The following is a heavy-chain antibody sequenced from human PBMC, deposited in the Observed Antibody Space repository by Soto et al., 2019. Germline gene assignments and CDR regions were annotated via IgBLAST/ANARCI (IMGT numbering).Heavy chain of an antibody. D-gene: IGHD3-22*01. CDR3: ARSGYYDSSGYGAFDI. V-gene: IGHV3-33*01. J-gene: IGHJ3*02. CDR2: IWYDGSNK. Sequence: QVQLVESGGGVVQPGRSLRLSCAASGFTFSSYGMHWVRQAPGMGLEWVAVIWYDGSNKYYADSVKGRFTISRDNSKNTLYLQMNSLRAEDTAVYYCARSGYYDSSGYGAFDIWGQGTMVTVSS. CDR1: GFTFSSYG.